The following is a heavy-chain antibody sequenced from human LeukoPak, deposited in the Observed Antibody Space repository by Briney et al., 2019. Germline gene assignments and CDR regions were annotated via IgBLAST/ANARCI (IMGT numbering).Heavy chain of an antibody. D-gene: IGHD6-6*01. CDR3: ARGRGFASSSYYFDY. CDR2: MYTSGSA. Sequence: PSETLSLTCSVSGGSINIGDYYWNWIRQPAGKGLEWIGRMYTSGSAKYNPSLKSRVTLRVDTSRNQFSLQLSSVTAADTAVYFCARGRGFASSSYYFDYWGQGSLVTVSS. V-gene: IGHV4-61*02. J-gene: IGHJ4*02. CDR1: GGSINIGDYY.